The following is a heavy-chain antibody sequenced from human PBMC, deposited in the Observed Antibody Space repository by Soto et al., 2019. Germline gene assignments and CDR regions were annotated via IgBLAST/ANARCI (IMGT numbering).Heavy chain of an antibody. D-gene: IGHD3-22*01. CDR2: INAGNGNT. V-gene: IGHV1-3*01. Sequence: ASVKVSCKASGYTFTSYAMHWVRQAPGQRLEWMGWINAGNGNTKYSQKFQGRVTMTTDTSTSTAYMELRSLRSDDTAVYYCARTPPYYYDSSGYYYTADFDYWGQGTLVTVSS. CDR3: ARTPPYYYDSSGYYYTADFDY. CDR1: GYTFTSYA. J-gene: IGHJ4*02.